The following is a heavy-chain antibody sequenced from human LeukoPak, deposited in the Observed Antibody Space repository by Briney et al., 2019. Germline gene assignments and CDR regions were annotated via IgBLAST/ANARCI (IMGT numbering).Heavy chain of an antibody. J-gene: IGHJ3*02. CDR3: ARVDDSSGYSLDAFDI. Sequence: GGSLRLSCAASGFTFSSYTMNWVRQAPGKGLEWVSSVSSSSSYIFYADSVKGRFTISRDNAKSSLFLQMNSLRAEDTAVYYCARVDDSSGYSLDAFDIWGQGTMVTVSS. D-gene: IGHD3-22*01. CDR1: GFTFSSYT. V-gene: IGHV3-21*01. CDR2: VSSSSSYI.